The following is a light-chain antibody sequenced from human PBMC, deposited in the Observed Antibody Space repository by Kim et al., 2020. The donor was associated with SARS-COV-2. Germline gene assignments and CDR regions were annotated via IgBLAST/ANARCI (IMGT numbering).Light chain of an antibody. CDR2: GAS. V-gene: IGKV3-15*01. Sequence: EIVMTQSPATLSVSPGERVTLSCRASQTVDSNLAWYQQKPGQAPRLLIYGASTRATDIPARFSGSGSGTAFTLIISSLQSEDFAVYYCKQYSHWPPYTFGPGTKVEIK. J-gene: IGKJ2*01. CDR3: KQYSHWPPYT. CDR1: QTVDSN.